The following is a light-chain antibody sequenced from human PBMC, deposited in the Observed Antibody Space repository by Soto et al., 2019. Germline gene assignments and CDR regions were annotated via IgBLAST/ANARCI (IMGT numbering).Light chain of an antibody. J-gene: IGLJ1*01. Sequence: QSVLTRPASVSGSAGQSITISCTGTSSDVGGYNYVSWYQQHRGKAPKLMIYDVSNRPSGVSSRFSGSKSGKTASLTISGLQAEDGADYYCSSYTSTNTPFVFGPGTKLTVL. CDR1: SSDVGGYNY. V-gene: IGLV2-14*01. CDR2: DVS. CDR3: SSYTSTNTPFV.